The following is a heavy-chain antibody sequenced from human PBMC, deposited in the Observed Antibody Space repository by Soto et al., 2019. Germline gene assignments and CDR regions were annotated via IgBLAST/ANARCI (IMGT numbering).Heavy chain of an antibody. CDR1: GFTFSSYS. V-gene: IGHV3-21*01. D-gene: IGHD5-12*01. Sequence: EVQLVESGGGLVKPGGSLRLSCAASGFTFSSYSMNWARQAPGKGLEWVSSISSSSSYIYYADSVKGRFTISRDNAKNALCQQMNGLRDEDTAVYYCARDSPWVATTDELGLYYYDGMDVWGQGTTVTVSS. J-gene: IGHJ6*02. CDR2: ISSSSSYI. CDR3: ARDSPWVATTDELGLYYYDGMDV.